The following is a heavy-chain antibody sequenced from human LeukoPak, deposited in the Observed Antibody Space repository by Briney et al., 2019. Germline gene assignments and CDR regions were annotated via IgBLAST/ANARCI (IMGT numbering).Heavy chain of an antibody. Sequence: GGSLRLSCAASGFTFSSYAMHWVRQAPGKGLEWVAVISYDGSNKYYADSVKGRFTISRDNSKNTLYLQMNSLRAEDTAVYYCARVYDCSGYYYVESLGYWGQGTLVTVSS. CDR2: ISYDGSNK. CDR1: GFTFSSYA. CDR3: ARVYDCSGYYYVESLGY. V-gene: IGHV3-30-3*01. J-gene: IGHJ4*02. D-gene: IGHD3-22*01.